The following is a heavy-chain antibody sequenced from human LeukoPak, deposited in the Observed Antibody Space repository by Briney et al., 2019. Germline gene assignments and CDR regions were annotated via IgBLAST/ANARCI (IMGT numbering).Heavy chain of an antibody. V-gene: IGHV3-48*01. J-gene: IGHJ3*02. CDR2: VSSSSISI. Sequence: PGGSLRLSCAASGFTFNTYSMNWVRQAPGKGLEWVSSVSSSSISIFYADSVKGRFTISRDNAKNSLYLQMNSLRGDDTAMYYCARGLYYYDSHDTFNIWGQGTMVTVS. D-gene: IGHD3-22*01. CDR3: ARGLYYYDSHDTFNI. CDR1: GFTFNTYS.